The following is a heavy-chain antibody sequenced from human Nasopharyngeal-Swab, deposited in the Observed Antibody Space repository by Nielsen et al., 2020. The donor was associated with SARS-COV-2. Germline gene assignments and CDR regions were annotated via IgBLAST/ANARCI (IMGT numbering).Heavy chain of an antibody. CDR3: AKKEDY. J-gene: IGHJ4*02. CDR2: IYHSGST. CDR1: GGSISSGGYS. Sequence: SETLSLTCAVSGGSISSGGYSWSWIRQPPGKGLEWIGYIYHSGSTNYNPSLKSRVTISVDTSKNQFSLKLSSVTAADTAVYYCAKKEDYWGQGTLVTVSS. V-gene: IGHV4-30-2*01.